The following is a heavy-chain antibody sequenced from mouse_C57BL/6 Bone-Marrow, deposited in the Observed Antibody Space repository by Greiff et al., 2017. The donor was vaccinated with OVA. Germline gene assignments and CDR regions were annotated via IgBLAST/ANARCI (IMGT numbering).Heavy chain of an antibody. D-gene: IGHD1-1*01. J-gene: IGHJ4*01. CDR2: ISGGGGNT. CDR3: ARDYYSSRSPSYYAMDY. V-gene: IGHV5-9*01. CDR1: GFTFSSYT. Sequence: EVQRVESGGGLVKPGGSLKLSCAASGFTFSSYTMSWVRQTPEKRLEWVATISGGGGNTYYPDSVKGRFTISRDNAKNTLYLQMSSLRSEDTALYYCARDYYSSRSPSYYAMDYWGQGTSVTVSS.